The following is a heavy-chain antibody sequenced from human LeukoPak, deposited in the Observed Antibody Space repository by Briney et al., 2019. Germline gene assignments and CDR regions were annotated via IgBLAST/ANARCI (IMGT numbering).Heavy chain of an antibody. CDR1: GYTFTSNY. V-gene: IGHV1-46*01. Sequence: ASVKVSCKASGYTFTSNYIHWVRQAPGQGLEWMGMIYPRDGSTSYAQKFQGRVTVTRDTSTSTVHMELSGLRSEDTAVYYCARDLEAACDYWGQGTLVTVSS. D-gene: IGHD6-25*01. J-gene: IGHJ4*02. CDR3: ARDLEAACDY. CDR2: IYPRDGST.